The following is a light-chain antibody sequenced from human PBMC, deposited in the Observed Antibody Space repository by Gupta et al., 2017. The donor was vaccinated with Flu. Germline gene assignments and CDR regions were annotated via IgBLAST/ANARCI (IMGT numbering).Light chain of an antibody. CDR3: QQRSNWPPIT. Sequence: EVILTQSPSTPSLSTGERAHLSCRASQPISNYLAWYQQKTGQAPRLLLYDASNSATGMPARFLGSASGTDFSITISSLEPEDSVVYYCQQRSNWPPITFGGGTKVEI. CDR2: DAS. V-gene: IGKV3-11*01. J-gene: IGKJ4*01. CDR1: QPISNY.